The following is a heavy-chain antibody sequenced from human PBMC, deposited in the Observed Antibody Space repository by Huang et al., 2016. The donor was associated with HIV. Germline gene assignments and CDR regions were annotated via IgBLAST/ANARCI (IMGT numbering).Heavy chain of an antibody. CDR2: INHRGNT. V-gene: IGHV4-34*02. Sequence: QVQLEQWGAGLLKASETLSLTCAVYGGSFSGYYWNRLRQAPRKGLEWVDEINHRGNTKYHPSLKRRVNMCVDTSKSEFSLYLTSLGAADTGTYFCARRYNSRRDYWGRGTLVTVHS. J-gene: IGHJ4*02. D-gene: IGHD3-22*01. CDR3: ARRYNSRRDY. CDR1: GGSFSGYY.